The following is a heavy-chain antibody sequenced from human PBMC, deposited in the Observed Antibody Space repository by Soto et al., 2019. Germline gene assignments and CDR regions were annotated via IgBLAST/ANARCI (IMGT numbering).Heavy chain of an antibody. Sequence: SVKVSCKASGGTFTGYSITWVRQAPGQGLEWMGSVITMFDTRTYAQKFQGRVTITADKGTTTGYMELSSLRSEDTAVYYCARDDCSSTSCLYDMDVWAQGTTVTVS. V-gene: IGHV1-69*08. D-gene: IGHD2-2*01. CDR2: VITMFDTR. CDR1: GGTFTGYS. J-gene: IGHJ6*02. CDR3: ARDDCSSTSCLYDMDV.